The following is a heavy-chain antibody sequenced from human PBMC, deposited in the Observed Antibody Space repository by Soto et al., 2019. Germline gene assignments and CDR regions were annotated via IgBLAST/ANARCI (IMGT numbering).Heavy chain of an antibody. Sequence: TLSLTCTVSGVSIHNSHSFWAWIRQPPGKGLQFIASVYHNGGAHYNSSLKSRVTISVDTANNQVSLRMRSLTAADTAFYYCGRVVEGATRHTDPDSWGQGILVTVSS. D-gene: IGHD2-21*01. V-gene: IGHV4-39*01. CDR1: GVSIHNSHSF. J-gene: IGHJ5*01. CDR3: GRVVEGATRHTDPDS. CDR2: VYHNGGA.